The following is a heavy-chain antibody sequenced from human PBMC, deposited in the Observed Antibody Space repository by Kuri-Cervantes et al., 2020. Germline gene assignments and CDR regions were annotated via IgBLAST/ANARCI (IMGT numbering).Heavy chain of an antibody. D-gene: IGHD5-24*01. J-gene: IGHJ4*02. CDR2: IRSKANSYAT. Sequence: GESLKISCAASGFTFSGSAMHWVRQASGKGLEWVGRIRSKANSYATAYAASVKGRFTISRDDSKNTAYLQMNSLRAEDTAVYYCARDGYNNFDYWGQGTLVTVSS. V-gene: IGHV3-73*01. CDR1: GFTFSGSA. CDR3: ARDGYNNFDY.